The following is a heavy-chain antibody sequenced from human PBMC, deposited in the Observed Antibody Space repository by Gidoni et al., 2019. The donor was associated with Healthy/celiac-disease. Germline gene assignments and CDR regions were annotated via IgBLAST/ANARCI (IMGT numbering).Heavy chain of an antibody. CDR2: ISGSCGTP. CDR3: AAGEGRGYSYGSFDY. CDR1: GFTFSSYA. J-gene: IGHJ4*02. Sequence: EVQLLESGGGLVQPGGSLRLSYAASGFTFSSYAMSWVRQAPGKGLEWVSAISGSCGTPYYADSVKGRFTISRDNSKNTLYLQMNSLRAEDTAVYYCAAGEGRGYSYGSFDYWGQGTLVTVSS. V-gene: IGHV3-23*01. D-gene: IGHD5-18*01.